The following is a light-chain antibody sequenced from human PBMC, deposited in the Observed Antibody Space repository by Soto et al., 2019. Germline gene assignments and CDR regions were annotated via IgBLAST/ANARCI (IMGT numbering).Light chain of an antibody. V-gene: IGKV1-9*01. Sequence: DIQLTQSPSFLSASVGDRVTITCRASQGISSSLAWFQQKPGKAPNLLIYAASTLQSRVPSSFSGSGSGTDCTLTISSLQPEDFATYYCQQLNTNPHTFGQGTKLEIK. CDR3: QQLNTNPHT. CDR2: AAS. J-gene: IGKJ2*01. CDR1: QGISSS.